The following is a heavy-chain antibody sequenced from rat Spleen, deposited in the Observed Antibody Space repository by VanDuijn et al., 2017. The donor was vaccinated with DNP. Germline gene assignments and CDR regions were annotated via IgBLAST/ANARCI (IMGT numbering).Heavy chain of an antibody. J-gene: IGHJ2*01. V-gene: IGHV5-31*01. Sequence: EVQLVESGGDLVQPGRSLKLSCLASGFTFNTYWMTRIRQVPGKGLEWVASITTSGDISYYPDSVKGRFTVSRDDATSTLYLQMDSLRSEDTATYYCTRGGTYYFDYWGQGVMVTVSS. CDR3: TRGGTYYFDY. CDR2: ITTSGDIS. CDR1: GFTFNTYW.